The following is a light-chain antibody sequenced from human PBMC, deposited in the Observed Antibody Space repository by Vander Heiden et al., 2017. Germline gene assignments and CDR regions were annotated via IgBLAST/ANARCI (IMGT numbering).Light chain of an antibody. CDR1: QRVLYSSNNKNY. CDR2: WAS. CDR3: QQYYSTPLT. V-gene: IGKV4-1*01. Sequence: DIVMTQPPDSLAVSLCERATINCKSSQRVLYSSNNKNYLAWYQQKPGQPPKLLIYWASTRESGVPDRFSGSGSGTDFTLTISSLQAEDVAVYYCQQYYSTPLTFGGGTKVEIK. J-gene: IGKJ4*01.